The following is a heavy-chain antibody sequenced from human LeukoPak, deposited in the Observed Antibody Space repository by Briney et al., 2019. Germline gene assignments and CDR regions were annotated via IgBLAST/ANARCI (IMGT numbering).Heavy chain of an antibody. Sequence: PGGSLRLSCAASGFTFSSYEMNWVRQAPGKGLEWVSCISSSGSTIYYADSVKGRFTISRDNAKNSLYLQMNSLRAEDTAVYYCARVAEAAAFDSWGQGTLVTVSS. V-gene: IGHV3-48*03. CDR2: ISSSGSTI. CDR1: GFTFSSYE. D-gene: IGHD6-13*01. CDR3: ARVAEAAAFDS. J-gene: IGHJ4*02.